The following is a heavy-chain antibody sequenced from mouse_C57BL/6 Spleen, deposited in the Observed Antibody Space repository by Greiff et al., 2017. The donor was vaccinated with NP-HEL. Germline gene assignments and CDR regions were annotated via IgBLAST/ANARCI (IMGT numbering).Heavy chain of an antibody. V-gene: IGHV5-17*01. J-gene: IGHJ3*01. CDR3: ARGNYDYGGFAY. Sequence: VQLQQSGGGLVKPGGSLKLSCAASGFTFSDYGMHWVRQAPEKGLEWVAYISSGSSTIYYADTVKGRFTISRDNAKNTLFLQMTSLRSEDTAMYYCARGNYDYGGFAYWGQGTLVTVSA. D-gene: IGHD2-4*01. CDR2: ISSGSSTI. CDR1: GFTFSDYG.